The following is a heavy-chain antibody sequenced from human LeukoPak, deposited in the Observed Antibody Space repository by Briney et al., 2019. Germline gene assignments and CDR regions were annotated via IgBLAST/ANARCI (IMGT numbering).Heavy chain of an antibody. CDR2: ISGNGGST. Sequence: GASLRLSCAASGFTFSSYAMSWVRQAPGKGLEWVSAISGNGGSTYYADSVKGRFTISRDNSKNTLYLQMNSLRAEDTAVYYCAKDWSYTVTTPVGWFDPWGQGTLVTVSS. CDR1: GFTFSSYA. V-gene: IGHV3-23*01. J-gene: IGHJ5*02. D-gene: IGHD4-11*01. CDR3: AKDWSYTVTTPVGWFDP.